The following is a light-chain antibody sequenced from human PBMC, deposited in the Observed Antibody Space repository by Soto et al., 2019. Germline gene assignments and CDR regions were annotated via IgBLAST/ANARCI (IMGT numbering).Light chain of an antibody. Sequence: DIQMTQSPSSLSASVGDRVTITCRASQSISSYLNWYQQKPGKAPKLLIYAASSFHSGVPSRFSGSGSVTDFTLTISSLQPEDFATYYWQQSYSTPLTFGGGTKVEIK. CDR2: AAS. CDR1: QSISSY. CDR3: QQSYSTPLT. J-gene: IGKJ4*01. V-gene: IGKV1-39*01.